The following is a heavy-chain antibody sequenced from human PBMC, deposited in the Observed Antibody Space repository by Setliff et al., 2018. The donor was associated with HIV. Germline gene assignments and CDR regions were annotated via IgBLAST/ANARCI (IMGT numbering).Heavy chain of an antibody. CDR2: ISYDGSRT. V-gene: IGHV3-30*01. CDR1: VHQRRTFA. CDR3: ASARIPTGGVSTSLDY. D-gene: IGHD3-3*01. Sequence: HPGGSLSLSCGGVHQRRTFAMHWVRQAPGKGLEWVSVISYDGSRTYYADSVKGRFTISRDNSKNTVYLQLNSLRPEDTAVYHCASARIPTGGVSTSLDYWGQGTQVTVSS. J-gene: IGHJ4*02.